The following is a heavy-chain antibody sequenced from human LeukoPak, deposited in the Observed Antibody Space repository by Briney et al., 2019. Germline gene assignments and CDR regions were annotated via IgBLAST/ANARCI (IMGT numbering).Heavy chain of an antibody. CDR2: IYYSGST. J-gene: IGHJ4*02. CDR3: ARESVSGVDWA. D-gene: IGHD3-3*01. Sequence: SETLSLTCTVSGGSISSGSYYWSWIRQPAGKGLEWIGTIYYSGSTYYNPSLKSRVTISVDTSKNQFSLKLSSVTAADTAVYYCARESVSGVDWAWGQGTLVTVSS. CDR1: GGSISSGSYY. V-gene: IGHV4-39*07.